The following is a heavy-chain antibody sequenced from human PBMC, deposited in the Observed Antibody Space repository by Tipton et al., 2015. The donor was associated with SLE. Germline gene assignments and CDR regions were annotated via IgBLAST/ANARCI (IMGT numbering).Heavy chain of an antibody. J-gene: IGHJ2*01. CDR2: IYYTGTT. Sequence: GLVKPSETLSLTCTVSGGSMTGSYWSWIRQPPGRGLEWIGYIYYTGTTHYNPSLKSRVTISVDASKNQFSLRLSSVTTADTALYYCARAPNFWSLGYFDLWGRSTLVSVSS. CDR3: ARAPNFWSLGYFDL. V-gene: IGHV4-59*01. D-gene: IGHD3-3*01. CDR1: GGSMTGSY.